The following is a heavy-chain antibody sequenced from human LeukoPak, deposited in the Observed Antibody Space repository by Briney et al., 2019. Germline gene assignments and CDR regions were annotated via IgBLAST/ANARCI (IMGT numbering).Heavy chain of an antibody. CDR1: GGTFSSYA. V-gene: IGHV1-69*06. D-gene: IGHD6-13*01. J-gene: IGHJ3*02. CDR2: IIPIFGTA. Sequence: SVKVSCKASGGTFSSYAISWVRQAPGQGLEWMGGIIPIFGTANYAQKFQGRVTITADKSTSTAYMELSSLRSEDTAVYYCAYSSSWVDAFDIWGQGTMVTVSS. CDR3: AYSSSWVDAFDI.